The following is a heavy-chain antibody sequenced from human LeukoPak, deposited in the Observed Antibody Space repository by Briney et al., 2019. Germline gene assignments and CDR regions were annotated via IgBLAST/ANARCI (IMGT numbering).Heavy chain of an antibody. CDR1: GFTFSSYA. D-gene: IGHD3-22*01. V-gene: IGHV3-30-3*01. Sequence: GGSLRLSCAASGFTFSSYAMHWVRQAPGKGLEWVAVISYDGSNKYYADSVKGRFTISRDNSKNTLYLQMNSLRAEDTAVYYCARSHLPLVVVSWFDPWGQGTLVTVSS. CDR3: ARSHLPLVVVSWFDP. CDR2: ISYDGSNK. J-gene: IGHJ5*02.